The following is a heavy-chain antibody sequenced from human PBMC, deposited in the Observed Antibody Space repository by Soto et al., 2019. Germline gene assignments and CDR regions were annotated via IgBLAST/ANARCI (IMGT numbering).Heavy chain of an antibody. J-gene: IGHJ4*02. CDR1: GFTFGSYT. V-gene: IGHV3-21*06. CDR2: ISSTTNYI. Sequence: PGGSLRLSCAASGFTFGSYTMNWVRQAPGKGLEWVSSISSTTNYIYYGDSMKGRFTISRDNAKNSLYLEMNSLRAEDTAVYYCARESEDLTSNFDYWGQGTLVTVSS. CDR3: ARESEDLTSNFDY.